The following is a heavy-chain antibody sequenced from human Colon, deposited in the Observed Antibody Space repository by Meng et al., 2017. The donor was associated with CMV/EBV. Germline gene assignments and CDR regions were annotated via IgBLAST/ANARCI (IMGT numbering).Heavy chain of an antibody. J-gene: IGHJ4*02. CDR3: ASLDKLTGDSLDY. D-gene: IGHD7-27*01. CDR2: IRSKANSYAT. V-gene: IGHV3-73*01. CDR1: GFTFGDYA. Sequence: GESLKISCSASGFTFGDYALTWVRQAPGKGLEWVGRIRSKANSYATAYVASVKGRFTISRDDSKNTAYLQMNSLKTEDTAVYYCASLDKLTGDSLDYWGQGTLVTVSS.